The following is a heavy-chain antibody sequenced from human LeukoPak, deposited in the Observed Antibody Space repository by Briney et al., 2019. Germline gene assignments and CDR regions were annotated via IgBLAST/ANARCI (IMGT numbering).Heavy chain of an antibody. J-gene: IGHJ4*02. V-gene: IGHV3-7*01. CDR3: ARDLREEWELQGDDY. CDR1: GFTFSSYW. CDR2: IKQDGSEK. Sequence: PGGSLRLSCAASGFTFSSYWMSWVRQAPGKGLEWVANIKQDGSEKYYVDSVKGRFTISRDNAKNSLYLQMNSLRAEDTAVYYCARDLREEWELQGDDYWGQGTLVTVSS. D-gene: IGHD1-26*01.